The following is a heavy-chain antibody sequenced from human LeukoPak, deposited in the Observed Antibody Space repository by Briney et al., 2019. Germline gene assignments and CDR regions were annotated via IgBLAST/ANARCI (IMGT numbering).Heavy chain of an antibody. Sequence: GRSLRLSCAASGFTYNRHVMPWVRQAPGEGLEWVARISHDGSVKNYADSVKGRFTISRDNSRDTLFLQMASLRVEDTGVYYCAKDFPNQSSLDVWGRGTTVSVSS. CDR1: GFTYNRHV. CDR2: ISHDGSVK. V-gene: IGHV3-30*18. CDR3: AKDFPNQSSLDV. J-gene: IGHJ6*02. D-gene: IGHD1-14*01.